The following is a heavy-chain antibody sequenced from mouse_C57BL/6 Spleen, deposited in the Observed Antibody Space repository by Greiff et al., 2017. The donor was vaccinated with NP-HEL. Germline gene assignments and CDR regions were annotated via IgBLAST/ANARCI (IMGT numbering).Heavy chain of an antibody. CDR1: GYTFTSYW. CDR2: IDPSDSYT. V-gene: IGHV1-59*01. J-gene: IGHJ3*01. CDR3: ARYHYGYDEY. D-gene: IGHD2-2*01. Sequence: QVQLKQPGAELVRPGTSVKLSCKASGYTFTSYWMHWVKQRPGQGLEWIGVIDPSDSYTNYNQKFKGKATLTVDTSSSTAYMQLSSLTSEDSAVYYCARYHYGYDEYWGQGTLVTVSA.